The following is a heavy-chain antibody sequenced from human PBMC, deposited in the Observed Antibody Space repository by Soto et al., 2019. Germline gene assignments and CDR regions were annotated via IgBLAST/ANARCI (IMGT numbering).Heavy chain of an antibody. CDR3: ARAITYYYGSGSYWAADY. CDR1: GGSFSGYY. CDR2: INHSGST. J-gene: IGHJ4*02. D-gene: IGHD3-10*01. V-gene: IGHV4-34*01. Sequence: QVQLQQWGAGLLKPSETLSLTCAVYGGSFSGYYWSWIRQPPGKGLEWIGEINHSGSTNYNPSLKSRVTISVDTSKNQFSLKLSSVTAAATAVYYCARAITYYYGSGSYWAADYWGQGTLVTVSS.